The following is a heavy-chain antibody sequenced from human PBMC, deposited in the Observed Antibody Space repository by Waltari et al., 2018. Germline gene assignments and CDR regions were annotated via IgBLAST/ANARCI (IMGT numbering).Heavy chain of an antibody. J-gene: IGHJ2*01. CDR3: ATWGVVVDWYFDL. D-gene: IGHD2-15*01. Sequence: EVQLVESGGGLVKPGGSLRLSCAASGFTFNSYTLNWVRQAPGKGVEWVSSISFSINYIYYADSVKGRFTISRDNAKNSLYLQMSSLRAEDTAVYYCATWGVVVDWYFDLWGRGTLVIVSS. CDR2: ISFSINYI. CDR1: GFTFNSYT. V-gene: IGHV3-21*01.